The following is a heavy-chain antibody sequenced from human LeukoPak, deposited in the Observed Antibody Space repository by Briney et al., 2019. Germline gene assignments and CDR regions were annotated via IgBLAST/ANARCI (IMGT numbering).Heavy chain of an antibody. D-gene: IGHD3-10*01. J-gene: IGHJ4*02. CDR2: IAIAGDT. CDR3: ARISLPGRGADY. V-gene: IGHV3-13*01. CDR1: GFTFSRYD. Sequence: PGGSLRLSCAASGFTFSRYDMHWVRQVTGKGLEWVSGIAIAGDTYYAGSVKGRFTISRDNAKNSLYLQMNSLRAEDTAVYYCARISLPGRGADYWGQGTLVTVSS.